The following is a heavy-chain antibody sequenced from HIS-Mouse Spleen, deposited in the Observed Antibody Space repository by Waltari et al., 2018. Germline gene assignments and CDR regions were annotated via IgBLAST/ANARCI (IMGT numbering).Heavy chain of an antibody. CDR2: IDYRGST. Sequence: QLQLQESGPGLVKPSETLSLTCTVSGGSISSSSYYWGWIRQPPGKGLEWIGGIDYRGSTYDNPSLKSRVTISVDTSKNQFSLKLSSVTAADTAVYYCAREIPYSSSWYDWYFDLWGRGTLVTVSS. D-gene: IGHD6-13*01. J-gene: IGHJ2*01. CDR1: GGSISSSSYY. CDR3: AREIPYSSSWYDWYFDL. V-gene: IGHV4-39*07.